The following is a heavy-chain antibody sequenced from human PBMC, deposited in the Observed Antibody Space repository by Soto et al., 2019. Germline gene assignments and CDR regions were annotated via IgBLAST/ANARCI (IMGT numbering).Heavy chain of an antibody. J-gene: IGHJ6*02. CDR3: ARAGNYYYGMDV. Sequence: SETLSLTCAVYGGSFSGYYWSWIRQPPGKGLEWIGEINHSGSTNYNPSLKSRVAISVDTSKNQFSLKLSSVTAADTAVYYCARAGNYYYGMDVWGQGTTVTVSS. V-gene: IGHV4-34*01. CDR2: INHSGST. CDR1: GGSFSGYY.